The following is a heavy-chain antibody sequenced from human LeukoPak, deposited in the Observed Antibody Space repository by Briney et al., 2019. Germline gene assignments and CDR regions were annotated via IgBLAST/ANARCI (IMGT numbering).Heavy chain of an antibody. Sequence: GGSLRLSCSASGFTFSDYAMHWVRRAPGKGLEWVAVISYDERNKYYGDSVRGRFTVSRDNSRNTLFLQMNSLGREDTAVYYCARNLGLGYCTTTSCSVDFWGQGTLVSVSS. CDR2: ISYDERNK. CDR3: ARNLGLGYCTTTSCSVDF. CDR1: GFTFSDYA. J-gene: IGHJ4*02. D-gene: IGHD2-2*03. V-gene: IGHV3-30*03.